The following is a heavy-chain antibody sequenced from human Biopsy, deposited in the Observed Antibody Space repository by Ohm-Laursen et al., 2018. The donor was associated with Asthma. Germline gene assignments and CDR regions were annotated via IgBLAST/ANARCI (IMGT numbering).Heavy chain of an antibody. CDR1: GDPISSPAYY. CDR2: ISYSGTT. D-gene: IGHD3-10*01. CDR3: ARVRGDDSGNSIDNYFGMDV. J-gene: IGHJ6*02. Sequence: TLSLTCPVSGDPISSPAYYWSWVRQHPGKGLEWIGYISYSGTTFYHPSLMSRLIISLDTSKNQFSLKLSSVTAADTAVYYCARVRGDDSGNSIDNYFGMDVWGQGTTVTVSS. V-gene: IGHV4-31*03.